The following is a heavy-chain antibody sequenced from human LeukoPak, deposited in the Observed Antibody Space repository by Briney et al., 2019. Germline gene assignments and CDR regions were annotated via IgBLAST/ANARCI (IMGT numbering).Heavy chain of an antibody. V-gene: IGHV3-48*03. CDR3: ARGDCGDQKFRH. CDR1: GFTFSSYD. Sequence: PGGSLRLSCAASGFTFSSYDMNWVRQAPGKGLEWVSYISSSGSTIYYADSVRGRFTISRDNAKNSLYLQMNRLRAEDTAVYYGARGDCGDQKFRHWGQGTVVTVSS. J-gene: IGHJ1*01. CDR2: ISSSGSTI. D-gene: IGHD4-17*01.